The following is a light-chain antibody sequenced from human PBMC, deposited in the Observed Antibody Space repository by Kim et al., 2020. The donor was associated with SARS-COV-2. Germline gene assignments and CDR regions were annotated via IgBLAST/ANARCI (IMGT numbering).Light chain of an antibody. CDR2: EVS. CDR3: RPYAGSTRV. V-gene: IGLV2-8*01. Sequence: QSALTQPPSASGSPGQSVTISCTGTSSDVGGYNYVSWYQQHPGKAPKLMIYEVSKRPSGVADRFSGSKSGNTASLTVSGLQAEDEADYYCRPYAGSTRVFGGGTQLTVL. J-gene: IGLJ3*02. CDR1: SSDVGGYNY.